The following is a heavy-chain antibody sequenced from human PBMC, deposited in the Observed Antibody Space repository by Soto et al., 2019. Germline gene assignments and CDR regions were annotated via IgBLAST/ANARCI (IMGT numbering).Heavy chain of an antibody. Sequence: QVQLVQSGAEVRNPGASVKVSCKASGYIFTSYGISWVRQAPGQGLEWMGWISSYNGNTNYAQKVQGRVTMTTDKSATTTYMELRSLTSDDTAVYYCTSGPRYCSTSMCFSGVTWFDPWGQGTLVTVSS. D-gene: IGHD2-2*01. CDR1: GYIFTSYG. V-gene: IGHV1-18*01. J-gene: IGHJ5*02. CDR2: ISSYNGNT. CDR3: TSGPRYCSTSMCFSGVTWFDP.